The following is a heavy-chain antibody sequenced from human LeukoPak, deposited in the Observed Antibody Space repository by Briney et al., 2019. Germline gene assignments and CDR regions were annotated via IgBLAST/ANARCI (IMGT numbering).Heavy chain of an antibody. Sequence: HTGGSLRLSCAASGFTFSTYGMHWVRQTPGKGLDWVAVISSDGRNKYYADSVKGRFTISRDNSKNTLYLQMNSLRAEDTAVFYCAKVDTAHTDSSGYYWPFDYWGQGTLVTVSS. CDR3: AKVDTAHTDSSGYYWPFDY. CDR2: ISSDGRNK. J-gene: IGHJ4*02. CDR1: GFTFSTYG. D-gene: IGHD3-22*01. V-gene: IGHV3-30*18.